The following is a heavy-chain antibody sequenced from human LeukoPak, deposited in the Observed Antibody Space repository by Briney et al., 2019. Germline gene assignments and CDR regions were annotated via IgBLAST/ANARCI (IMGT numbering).Heavy chain of an antibody. J-gene: IGHJ3*02. V-gene: IGHV3-30*19. Sequence: SLRLSCTASGFTFSDYYMHWVRQAPGKGLEWGAVISNDGSKKQYADSVKGRFTISRDNSKNTLYLQMRSLRGDDTDVYYCARDLAYCGGECYSGDAFDIWGQGTMVTVSS. CDR3: ARDLAYCGGECYSGDAFDI. CDR1: GFTFSDYY. D-gene: IGHD2-21*01. CDR2: ISNDGSKK.